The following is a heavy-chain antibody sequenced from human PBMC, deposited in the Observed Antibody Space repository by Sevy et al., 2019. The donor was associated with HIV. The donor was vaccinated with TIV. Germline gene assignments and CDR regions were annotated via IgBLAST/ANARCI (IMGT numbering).Heavy chain of an antibody. J-gene: IGHJ6*02. D-gene: IGHD3-16*01. CDR3: ARELTRLYGMDV. CDR2: IYSGRST. Sequence: GGSLRLSCAASGVTVSSNYMSWVRQAPGKGLEWGSVIYSGRSTYYADSVKGRFTISRDNSKNTLYLQMNSLRAEDKAVYYCARELTRLYGMDVWGQGTTVTVSS. V-gene: IGHV3-53*01. CDR1: GVTVSSNY.